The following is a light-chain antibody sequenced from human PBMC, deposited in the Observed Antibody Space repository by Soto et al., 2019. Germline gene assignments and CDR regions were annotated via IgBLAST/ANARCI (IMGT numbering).Light chain of an antibody. Sequence: IGLSQSPGTLSLSPGERAALSCRASQSVSSTYLAWYQQKPGQAPRLLIYGASSRAPGIPDRFSGSGSGTDFTLTISRLEPEDFGVYYCHQYGSSPPLTFGGGTKVEIK. V-gene: IGKV3-20*01. CDR3: HQYGSSPPLT. CDR1: QSVSSTY. CDR2: GAS. J-gene: IGKJ4*01.